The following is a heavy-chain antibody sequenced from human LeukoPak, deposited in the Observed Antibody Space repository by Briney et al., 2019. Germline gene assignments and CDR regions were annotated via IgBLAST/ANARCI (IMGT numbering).Heavy chain of an antibody. CDR1: GYTFTGYY. J-gene: IGHJ3*02. CDR3: AQTAGYLDKDAFDI. D-gene: IGHD3-9*01. CDR2: INPNSGGT. Sequence: ASVKVSCKASGYTFTGYYMHWVRQAPGQGLEWMGWINPNSGGTNYAQKFQGRVTMTRDTSISTAYMELSRLRSDDTAVYYCAQTAGYLDKDAFDIWGQGTMVTVSS. V-gene: IGHV1-2*02.